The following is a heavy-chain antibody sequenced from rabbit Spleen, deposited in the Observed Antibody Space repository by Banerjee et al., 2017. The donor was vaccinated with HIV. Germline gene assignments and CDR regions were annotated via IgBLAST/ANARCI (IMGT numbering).Heavy chain of an antibody. D-gene: IGHD6-1*01. CDR1: GFDFSHYG. Sequence: QEQLVESGGGLVQPGGSLTLSCKASGFDFSHYGVSWVRQAPGKGLEWIGYIDPVFSSTHYASWVNGRFTISSHNAQITLYLQLNSLTAADTATYFCVRDQARMLDLWGPGTLVTVS. CDR2: IDPVFSST. J-gene: IGHJ4*01. V-gene: IGHV1S47*01. CDR3: VRDQARMLDL.